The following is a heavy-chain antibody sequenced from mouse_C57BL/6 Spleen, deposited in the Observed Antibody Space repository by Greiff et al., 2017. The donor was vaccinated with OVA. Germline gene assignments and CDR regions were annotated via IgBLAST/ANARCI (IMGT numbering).Heavy chain of an antibody. D-gene: IGHD4-1*01. CDR3: ARRLRLGVAMDY. Sequence: QVQLQQPGTELVKPGASVKLSCKASGYTFTSYWMHWVKQRPGQGLEWIGNINPSNGGTNYNGKFKGKATLTADKSSSTAYMQLSSLTSEDSAVYVCARRLRLGVAMDYWGQGTSVTVSS. V-gene: IGHV1-53*01. J-gene: IGHJ4*01. CDR1: GYTFTSYW. CDR2: INPSNGGT.